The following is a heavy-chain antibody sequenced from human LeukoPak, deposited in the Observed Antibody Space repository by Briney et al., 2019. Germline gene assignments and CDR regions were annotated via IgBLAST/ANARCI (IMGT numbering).Heavy chain of an antibody. CDR2: IQSDGSDI. D-gene: IGHD3-16*01. Sequence: PGGSLRLSCAASGFSFSDSGIHWVRQAPGKGLEGVSFIQSDGSDIFYADSVKGRFTISRDNSKNTVFLQMNSLRADDTAVYYCAKELKLTPFDYWGQGTLVAVSS. CDR1: GFSFSDSG. J-gene: IGHJ4*02. V-gene: IGHV3-30*02. CDR3: AKELKLTPFDY.